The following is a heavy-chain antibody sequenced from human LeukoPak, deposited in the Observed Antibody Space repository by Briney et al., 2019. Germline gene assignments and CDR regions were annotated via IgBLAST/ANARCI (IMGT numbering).Heavy chain of an antibody. CDR2: INHSGST. CDR1: GGSFSGYY. J-gene: IGHJ6*03. Sequence: PSETLSLTCAVYGGSFSGYYWSWIRQPPGKGLEWIGEINHSGSTNYNPSLKSRVTISVDTSKNQFSLKLSSVTAADTAVYYCARAQYPSRCYYYYYYMDVWGKGTTVTVSS. D-gene: IGHD2-2*02. CDR3: ARAQYPSRCYYYYYYMDV. V-gene: IGHV4-34*01.